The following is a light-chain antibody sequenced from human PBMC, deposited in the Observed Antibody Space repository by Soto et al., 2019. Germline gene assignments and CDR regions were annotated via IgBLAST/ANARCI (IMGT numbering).Light chain of an antibody. V-gene: IGKV1-5*03. J-gene: IGKJ4*01. CDR2: KAS. CDR3: QQYNSYPLT. Sequence: DIQMTQSPSTLSASVGDRVTITCRASQRISSWLARYQQKPGKAPKLLIYKASSLEGGVPSRFSGSGSGTEFTLTISSLQPDDFATYYCQQYNSYPLTFGGGTKVEIK. CDR1: QRISSW.